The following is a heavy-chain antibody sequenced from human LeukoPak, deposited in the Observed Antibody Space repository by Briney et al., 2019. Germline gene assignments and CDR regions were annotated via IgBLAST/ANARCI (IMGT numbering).Heavy chain of an antibody. V-gene: IGHV3-21*01. Sequence: PGGSLRLSRAASGFTFSSYSMNWVRQAPGKGLEWVSSISSSSSYIYYADSVKGRFTISRDNAKNSLYLQMNSLRAEDTAVYYCARDRPYSSSWYEFDYWGQGTLVTVSS. CDR3: ARDRPYSSSWYEFDY. J-gene: IGHJ4*02. D-gene: IGHD6-13*01. CDR1: GFTFSSYS. CDR2: ISSSSSYI.